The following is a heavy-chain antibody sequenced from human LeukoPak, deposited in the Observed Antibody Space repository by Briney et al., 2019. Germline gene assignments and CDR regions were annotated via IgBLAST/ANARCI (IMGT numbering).Heavy chain of an antibody. V-gene: IGHV3-74*01. CDR2: INSDGSST. D-gene: IGHD3-22*01. CDR3: ARGLAYYYDSSGYYPLRY. CDR1: GFTFSSYW. Sequence: GGSLRLSCAASGFTFSSYWMHWVRQAPGKGLVRVSRINSDGSSTSYADSVKGRFTISRDNAKNTLYLQMNSLRAEDTAVYYCARGLAYYYDSSGYYPLRYWGQGTLVTVSS. J-gene: IGHJ4*02.